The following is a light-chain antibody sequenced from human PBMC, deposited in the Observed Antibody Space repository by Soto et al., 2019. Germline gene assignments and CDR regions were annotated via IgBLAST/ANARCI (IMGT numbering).Light chain of an antibody. CDR1: QSVRSN. V-gene: IGKV3-15*01. J-gene: IGKJ1*01. CDR2: GAS. CDR3: QQYNNWPPAWT. Sequence: EIVLTQSPATLSLSPGERATLSCRASQSVRSNLAWYQQKPGQSPRLLIYGASTRATGIPARFSGSGSGTQFPLTISSLQSEDFAVYYCQQYNNWPPAWTFGQGTKVDIK.